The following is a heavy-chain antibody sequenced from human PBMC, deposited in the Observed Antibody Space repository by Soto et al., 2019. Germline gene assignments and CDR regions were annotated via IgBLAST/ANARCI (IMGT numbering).Heavy chain of an antibody. Sequence: GGSLRLSCAASGFTFSSYGMHWVRQAPGKGLEWVAVIWYDGSNKYYADSVKGRFTISRDNSKNTLYLQMNSLRAEDTAVYYCAKRAVAGSYNWSDPWGQGTLVTVSS. CDR3: AKRAVAGSYNWSDP. J-gene: IGHJ5*02. V-gene: IGHV3-30*02. CDR2: IWYDGSNK. CDR1: GFTFSSYG. D-gene: IGHD6-19*01.